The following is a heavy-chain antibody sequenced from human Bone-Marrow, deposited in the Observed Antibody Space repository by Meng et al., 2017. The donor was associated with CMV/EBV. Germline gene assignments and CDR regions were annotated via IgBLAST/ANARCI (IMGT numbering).Heavy chain of an antibody. Sequence: GGSLRLSCAASGFTFSSYDMHWVRQATGKGLEWVSAIGTAGDTYYPGSVKGRFTISRENAKNTLYLQMNSLRAEDTAVYYCARGAYIVLMVYAIEPRLYGMDVWGQGTTVTVSS. CDR3: ARGAYIVLMVYAIEPRLYGMDV. J-gene: IGHJ6*02. V-gene: IGHV3-13*01. D-gene: IGHD2-8*01. CDR2: IGTAGDT. CDR1: GFTFSSYD.